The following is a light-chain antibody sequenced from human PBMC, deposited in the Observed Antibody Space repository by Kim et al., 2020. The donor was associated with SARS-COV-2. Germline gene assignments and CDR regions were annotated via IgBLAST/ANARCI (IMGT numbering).Light chain of an antibody. V-gene: IGKV3-20*01. CDR1: QSVSSNY. Sequence: EIVLTQSPGTLSLSPGERATLSCRASQSVSSNYLAWYQQKPGQAPRLLIYGASSRATGIPDTFSGSGSGTDFTLTISRLEPEDFALYYCQQYVDSPYTFGQGTKLEI. CDR3: QQYVDSPYT. J-gene: IGKJ2*01. CDR2: GAS.